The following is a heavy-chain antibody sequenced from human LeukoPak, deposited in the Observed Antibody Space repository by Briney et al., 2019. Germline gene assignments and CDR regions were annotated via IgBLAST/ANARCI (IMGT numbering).Heavy chain of an antibody. CDR1: GFTFRSYW. CDR2: IKQDGNEK. J-gene: IGHJ4*02. D-gene: IGHD3-22*01. V-gene: IGHV3-7*01. Sequence: GGSLRLSCAASGFTFRSYWMSWVRQAPGKGPEWVANIKQDGNEKYYVDSVKGRFTISRDNAKNSLYLQMNSLRAEDTAVYYCARGPPMYYYGSSAYHYDYFDYWGQGTLVTVSS. CDR3: ARGPPMYYYGSSAYHYDYFDY.